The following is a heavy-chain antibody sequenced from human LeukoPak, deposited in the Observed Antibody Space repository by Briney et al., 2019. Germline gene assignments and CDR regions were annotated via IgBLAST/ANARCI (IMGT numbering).Heavy chain of an antibody. V-gene: IGHV1-24*01. CDR3: ATTRSGSYYSY. J-gene: IGHJ4*02. CDR2: FDPEDGET. Sequence: ASVKVSCKASGYTFTSYGISWVRQAPGKGLEWMGGFDPEDGETIYAQKFQGRVTMTEDTSTDTAYMELSSLRSEDTAVYYCATTRSGSYYSYWGQGTLVTVSS. CDR1: GYTFTSYG. D-gene: IGHD1-26*01.